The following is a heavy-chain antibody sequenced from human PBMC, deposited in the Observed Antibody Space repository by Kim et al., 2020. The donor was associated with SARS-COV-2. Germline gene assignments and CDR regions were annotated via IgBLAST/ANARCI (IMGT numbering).Heavy chain of an antibody. Sequence: SVKVSCKASGFTFTSSAMQWVRQARGQRLEWIGWIVVGIGNTNYAQKFQERVTITRDMSTSTAYMELSSLRSEDTAVYYCAASWSGYYSPYYFDYWGQGTLVTVSS. CDR1: GFTFTSSA. CDR2: IVVGIGNT. CDR3: AASWSGYYSPYYFDY. J-gene: IGHJ4*02. D-gene: IGHD3-3*01. V-gene: IGHV1-58*02.